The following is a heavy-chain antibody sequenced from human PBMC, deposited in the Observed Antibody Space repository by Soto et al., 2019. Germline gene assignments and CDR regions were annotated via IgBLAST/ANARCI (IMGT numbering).Heavy chain of an antibody. CDR1: GFTFSTYG. D-gene: IGHD3-9*01. Sequence: QVRLVEFGGGVVQPGNSLRLSCAASGFTFSTYGMHWVRQAPGKGLDWVAHIWHDGSNTYYIDSVKGRFTISRDNSKNTLYLQMNSLRAEDTAVYYCATEIDWLHAFDFWGQGTMVTVSS. V-gene: IGHV3-33*01. J-gene: IGHJ3*01. CDR3: ATEIDWLHAFDF. CDR2: IWHDGSNT.